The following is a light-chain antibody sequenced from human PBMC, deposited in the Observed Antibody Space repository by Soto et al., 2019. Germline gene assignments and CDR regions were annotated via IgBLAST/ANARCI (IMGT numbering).Light chain of an antibody. CDR2: GAS. CDR1: RGVSANY. V-gene: IGKV3-20*01. CDR3: QQYNSYSQT. J-gene: IGKJ1*01. Sequence: ENLLTQSPGTLSLSPGEGATLSCRASRGVSANYLAWYQQKPGQAPTLLIYGASGRATGIPARFSGSGSGTQFTLTISSLQPDDFATYYCQQYNSYSQTFGQGTKVDIK.